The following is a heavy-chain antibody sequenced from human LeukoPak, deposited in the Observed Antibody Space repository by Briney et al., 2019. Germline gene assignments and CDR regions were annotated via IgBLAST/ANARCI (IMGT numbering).Heavy chain of an antibody. CDR2: IDWDDDK. CDR1: GLSCISSGIC. V-gene: IGHV2-70*11. Sequence: SGPSLVKSTQTFTLTCTFSGLSCISSGICVGLIRQPPGKALGWLARIDWDDDKYYSTSLKTRITISKDTSKNPVVLTMTNMDPVDTATYYCARNYYDSSGYYYGMDVWGQGTTVTVSS. J-gene: IGHJ6*02. D-gene: IGHD3-22*01. CDR3: ARNYYDSSGYYYGMDV.